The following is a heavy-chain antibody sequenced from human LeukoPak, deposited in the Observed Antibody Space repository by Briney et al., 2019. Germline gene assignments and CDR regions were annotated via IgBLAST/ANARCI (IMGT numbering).Heavy chain of an antibody. D-gene: IGHD3-3*01. CDR1: GFTFRNYV. CDR2: LSRCGCAF. V-gene: IGHV3-48*03. J-gene: IGHJ4*02. Sequence: PGGSLRLSCLDSGFTFRNYVMHWVRPPPGKGLAWIAYLSRCGCAFSYAHSVKGRFTIARDNAKNSVYLETNSLTADDTAVYYCASSARLMKGVVEITALDDWGQGTLVTVSS. CDR3: ASSARLMKGVVEITALDD.